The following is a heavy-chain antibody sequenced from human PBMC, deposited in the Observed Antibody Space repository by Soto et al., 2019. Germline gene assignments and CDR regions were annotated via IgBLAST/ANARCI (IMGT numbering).Heavy chain of an antibody. CDR2: IYYSGST. D-gene: IGHD3-3*01. CDR3: ARHSPAISISDH. V-gene: IGHV4-39*01. CDR1: GGSISSSSYY. J-gene: IGHJ4*02. Sequence: SETLSLTCTVSGGSISSSSYYWGWIRQPPGKGLEWIGSIYYSGSTYYNPSLKSRVSISVYTSKNQFSLKLSSVTAADTAVYYCARHSPAISISDHWGQGTLVTVSS.